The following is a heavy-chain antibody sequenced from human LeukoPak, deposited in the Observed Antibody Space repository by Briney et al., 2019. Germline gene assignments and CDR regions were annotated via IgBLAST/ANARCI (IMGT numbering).Heavy chain of an antibody. D-gene: IGHD6-13*01. Sequence: GGSLRLSCAASGFTFSNVWMSWVRQAPGKGLEWVANIKQDGSEKYYVDSVKGRFTISRDNAKNSLYLQMNSLRAEDTAVYYCAVYSSSWYIPHGYWGQGTLVTVSS. CDR2: IKQDGSEK. CDR1: GFTFSNVW. J-gene: IGHJ4*02. CDR3: AVYSSSWYIPHGY. V-gene: IGHV3-7*01.